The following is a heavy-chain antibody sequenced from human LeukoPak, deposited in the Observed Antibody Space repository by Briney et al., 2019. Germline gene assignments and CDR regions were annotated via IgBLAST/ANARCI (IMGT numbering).Heavy chain of an antibody. J-gene: IGHJ4*02. Sequence: PGGSLRLSCAASGFTFSSYEMNWVRQAPGKGLEWVSYISSSGSTIYYADSVKGRFTISRDNAKNSLYLQMNSLRAEDTAVYYCASGGDYYDSSGYQFGYWGQGTLVTVSS. CDR2: ISSSGSTI. V-gene: IGHV3-48*03. CDR1: GFTFSSYE. CDR3: ASGGDYYDSSGYQFGY. D-gene: IGHD3-22*01.